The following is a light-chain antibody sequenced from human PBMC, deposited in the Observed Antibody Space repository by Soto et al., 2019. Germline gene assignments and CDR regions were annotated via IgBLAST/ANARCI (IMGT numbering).Light chain of an antibody. CDR3: SSYSSSSTLVI. J-gene: IGLJ2*01. Sequence: QSALTQPASMSGSPGQSITISCTGTSSDVGDYNYVSWYQQHPGKAPKLMIYEVSDRPSGVSSRFSGSKSGNTASLTISGLQVEDEADYYCSSYSSSSTLVIFGGGTKLTVL. CDR2: EVS. CDR1: SSDVGDYNY. V-gene: IGLV2-14*01.